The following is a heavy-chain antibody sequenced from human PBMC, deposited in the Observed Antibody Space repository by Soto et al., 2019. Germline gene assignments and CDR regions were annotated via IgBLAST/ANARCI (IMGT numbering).Heavy chain of an antibody. D-gene: IGHD3-3*01. CDR2: ISSSSSYI. CDR3: ARVKDLRFLELGYFGMDV. CDR1: GFTFSGYS. J-gene: IGHJ6*04. V-gene: IGHV3-21*01. Sequence: GGSLRLCCAASGFTFSGYSMNWVRQAPGKGREWVSSISSSSSYIYYADSVKGRFTISRDNAKNSLYLQMNSLRAEDTAVYYCARVKDLRFLELGYFGMDVWGEGTTVTVSS.